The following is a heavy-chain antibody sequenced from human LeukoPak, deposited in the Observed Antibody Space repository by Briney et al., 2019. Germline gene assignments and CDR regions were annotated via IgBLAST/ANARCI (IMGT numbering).Heavy chain of an antibody. D-gene: IGHD2-15*01. Sequence: GGSLRLSCAASGFTFSTYSMNWVRQAPGKGLEWVSSISSRSSYIYYADSMKGRFTISRDNAKKSVYLQMNSLRAEDTAVYYCARGALDAATPFDSWGQGTLVTVSS. V-gene: IGHV3-21*01. J-gene: IGHJ5*01. CDR2: ISSRSSYI. CDR3: ARGALDAATPFDS. CDR1: GFTFSTYS.